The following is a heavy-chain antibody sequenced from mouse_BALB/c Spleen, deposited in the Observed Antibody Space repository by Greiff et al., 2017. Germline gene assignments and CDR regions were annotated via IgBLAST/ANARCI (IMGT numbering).Heavy chain of an antibody. D-gene: IGHD4-1*01. CDR3: ARKEDWDYFDY. CDR1: GYAFTNYL. CDR2: INPGSGGT. V-gene: IGHV1-54*01. J-gene: IGHJ2*01. Sequence: VQLKESGAELVRPGTSVKVSCKASGYAFTNYLIEWVKQRPGQGLEWIGVINPGSGGTNYNEKFKGKATLTADKSSSTAYMQLSSLTSDDSAVYFCARKEDWDYFDYWGQGTTLTVSS.